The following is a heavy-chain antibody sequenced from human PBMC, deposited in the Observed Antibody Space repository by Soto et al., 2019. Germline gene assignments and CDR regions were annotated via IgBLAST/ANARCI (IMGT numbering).Heavy chain of an antibody. Sequence: QVQLVQSGPEVKKPGASVKVSCKTSGYTFTSYGISWVRQAPGQGLECMGWISTFNGNAHYAQSLQDRVTMTTDTSTSTAYLELTSLRSDDTGVYYCARLNGYSSEWYATWGQGTLVTVSS. J-gene: IGHJ5*02. CDR3: ARLNGYSSEWYAT. V-gene: IGHV1-18*04. D-gene: IGHD2-15*01. CDR1: GYTFTSYG. CDR2: ISTFNGNA.